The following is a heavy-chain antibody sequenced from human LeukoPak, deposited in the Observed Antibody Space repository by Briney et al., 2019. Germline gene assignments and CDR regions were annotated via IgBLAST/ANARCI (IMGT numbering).Heavy chain of an antibody. Sequence: PSETLSLTCTVSGGSISSGDYYWSWIRQPPGKGLEWIGYIYYSGSTYYNPSLKSRVTISVDTSKNQFSLKLSSVTAADTAVYYCARGPYYYGSGTRRWFDPWGQGTLVTVSS. V-gene: IGHV4-30-4*08. CDR1: GGSISSGDYY. CDR3: ARGPYYYGSGTRRWFDP. CDR2: IYYSGST. D-gene: IGHD3-10*01. J-gene: IGHJ5*02.